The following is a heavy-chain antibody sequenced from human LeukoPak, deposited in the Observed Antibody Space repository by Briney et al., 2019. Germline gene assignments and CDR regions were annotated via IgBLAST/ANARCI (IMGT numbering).Heavy chain of an antibody. V-gene: IGHV4-34*01. J-gene: IGHJ6*03. D-gene: IGHD3-3*01. Sequence: PSETLSLTCAVYGGSFSGYYWSWIRQPPGKGLEWIGEINHSGSTNYNPSLKSRVTISVDTSKNQFSLKLSSVTAADTAVYYCARAYLYTILGVVIIEEGQYMDVWGKGTTVTVSS. CDR1: GGSFSGYY. CDR3: ARAYLYTILGVVIIEEGQYMDV. CDR2: INHSGST.